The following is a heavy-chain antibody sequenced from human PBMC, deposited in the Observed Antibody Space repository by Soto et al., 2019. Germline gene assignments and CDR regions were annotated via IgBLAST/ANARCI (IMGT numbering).Heavy chain of an antibody. CDR1: GFTFSSYA. D-gene: IGHD4-17*01. CDR3: ASEVGRYGDYYRDY. J-gene: IGHJ4*02. CDR2: ISYDGSNK. Sequence: QVQLVESGGGVVQPGRSLRLSCAASGFTFSSYAMHWVRQAPGKGLEWVAVISYDGSNKYYADSVKGRFTISRDNSKNTLYLQMNSLRAEDTAVYYCASEVGRYGDYYRDYWGQGTLVTVSS. V-gene: IGHV3-30-3*01.